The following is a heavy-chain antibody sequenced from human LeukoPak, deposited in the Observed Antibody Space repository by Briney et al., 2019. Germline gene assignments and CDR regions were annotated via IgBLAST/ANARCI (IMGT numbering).Heavy chain of an antibody. CDR1: GGSIRGYW. D-gene: IGHD1-26*01. V-gene: IGHV4-59*01. Sequence: SETLSLTCTVSGGSIRGYWCSWIRQPPGKGLEWIGYIYYSGTTNYNPALNSRVTMSVDTSKSQFSLQLSSVTAADTAVYYCARGDTRGNDIWGQGTMVTVSS. CDR2: IYYSGTT. J-gene: IGHJ3*02. CDR3: ARGDTRGNDI.